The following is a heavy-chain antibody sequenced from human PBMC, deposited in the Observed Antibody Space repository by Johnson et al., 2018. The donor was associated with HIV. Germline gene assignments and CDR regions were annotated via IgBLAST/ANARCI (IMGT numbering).Heavy chain of an antibody. J-gene: IGHJ3*02. V-gene: IGHV3-30-3*01. CDR2: ISYDGSNK. CDR3: VRDPRVPLVGTISWGAFDI. CDR1: GFTFSSYA. D-gene: IGHD1/OR15-1a*01. Sequence: QVQLVESGGGVVQPGRSLRLSCAASGFTFSSYAMHWVRQAPGKGLEWVAVISYDGSNKYYADSVKGRFTISRDNSKNTLYLQMNSLRAEDTAVYYCVRDPRVPLVGTISWGAFDIWVHGTMVTISS.